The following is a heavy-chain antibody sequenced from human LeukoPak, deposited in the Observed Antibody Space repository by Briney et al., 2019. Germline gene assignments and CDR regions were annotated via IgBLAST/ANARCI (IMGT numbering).Heavy chain of an antibody. V-gene: IGHV4-31*03. Sequence: SETLSLTCTVSGGSISSGGYYWSWIRQHPGKGLEWIGYIYYSGSTYYNPSLKSRVTISVDTSKNQFSLKLSSVAAADTAVYYCARSNDFWSGKIKAPVWGKGTTVTVSS. CDR1: GGSISSGGYY. CDR2: IYYSGST. J-gene: IGHJ6*04. CDR3: ARSNDFWSGKIKAPV. D-gene: IGHD3-3*01.